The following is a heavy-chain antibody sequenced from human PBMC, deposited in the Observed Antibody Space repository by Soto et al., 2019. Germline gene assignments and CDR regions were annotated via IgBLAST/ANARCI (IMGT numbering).Heavy chain of an antibody. CDR3: ARDYYRFNSGYGFSMDV. Sequence: QVQLVESGGGVVQPGRSLRLSCAASGFTFSSYAMHWVRQAPGKGLEWVAVISYDGSNKYYADSVKGRFTISRDNSKNXXYMQMNSLRAEGTDVYYCARDYYRFNSGYGFSMDVWGQGTTVTVSS. CDR1: GFTFSSYA. D-gene: IGHD5-12*01. V-gene: IGHV3-30-3*01. J-gene: IGHJ6*02. CDR2: ISYDGSNK.